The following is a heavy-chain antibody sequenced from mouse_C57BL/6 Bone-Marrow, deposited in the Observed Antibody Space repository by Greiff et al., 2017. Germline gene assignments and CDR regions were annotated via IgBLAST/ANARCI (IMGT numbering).Heavy chain of an antibody. CDR1: GFTFSDYG. Sequence: EVQGVESGGGLVKPGGSLKLSCAASGFTFSDYGMHWVRQAPEKGLEWVAYISSGSSTIYYADTVKGRFTISRDNAKNTLFLQMTSLRSEDTAMYYCASRNWDYAMDDWGQGTSVTVSS. V-gene: IGHV5-17*01. D-gene: IGHD4-1*01. J-gene: IGHJ4*01. CDR3: ASRNWDYAMDD. CDR2: ISSGSSTI.